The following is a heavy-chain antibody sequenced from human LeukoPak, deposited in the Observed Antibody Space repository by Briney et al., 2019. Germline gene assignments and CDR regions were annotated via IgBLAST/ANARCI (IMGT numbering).Heavy chain of an antibody. CDR3: ARGYRSSWYQVDY. J-gene: IGHJ4*02. Sequence: SETLSLTCTVSGGSVSSGSYFWSWTRQPPGKGLEWIGFIYYNGNTNSSPSLKSRVTISVDTSKSQFSLKLTSVTAADTAVYYCARGYRSSWYQVDYWGQGTVVTVSS. CDR2: IYYNGNT. D-gene: IGHD6-13*01. CDR1: GGSVSSGSYF. V-gene: IGHV4-61*01.